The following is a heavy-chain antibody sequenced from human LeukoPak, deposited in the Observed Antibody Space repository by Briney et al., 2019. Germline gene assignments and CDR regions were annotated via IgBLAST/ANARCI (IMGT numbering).Heavy chain of an antibody. Sequence: PGGSLRLSCAASGFNFSSYSMNWVRQAPGKGLEWVSYISSRSSTIYYADSVKGRFTISRDNAKNSLYLQMNSLRAGDTAVYYCVRDRCSSTSCHDSPNWFDPWGQGTLVTVSS. J-gene: IGHJ5*02. CDR3: VRDRCSSTSCHDSPNWFDP. CDR2: ISSRSSTI. V-gene: IGHV3-48*04. D-gene: IGHD2-2*01. CDR1: GFNFSSYS.